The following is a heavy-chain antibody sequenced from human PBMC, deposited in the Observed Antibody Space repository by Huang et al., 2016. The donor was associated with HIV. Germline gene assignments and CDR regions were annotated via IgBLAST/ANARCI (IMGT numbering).Heavy chain of an antibody. CDR3: ARLGRNTPARPFDH. CDR1: GFNFSTFW. J-gene: IGHJ4*02. CDR2: IKEDGSEK. D-gene: IGHD1-1*01. Sequence: EVQLVESGGGLVQPGGSLRLSCAASGFNFSTFWMSWVRQAPGKGLEWVANIKEDGSEKYYVDAVRGRFTISRDNAKNSLYLQMNSLRAEDTAVYHCARLGRNTPARPFDHWGQGTLVTVSS. V-gene: IGHV3-7*01.